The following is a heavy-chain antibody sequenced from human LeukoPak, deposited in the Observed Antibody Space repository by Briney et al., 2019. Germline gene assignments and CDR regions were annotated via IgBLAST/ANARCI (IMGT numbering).Heavy chain of an antibody. CDR3: ARLRDGSGSYYKLY. CDR2: ISAYNGNT. J-gene: IGHJ4*02. CDR1: GYTFTSYG. V-gene: IGHV1-18*01. Sequence: ASVKVSCKASGYTFTSYGISWVRQAPGQGLEWMGWISAYNGNTNYAQKLQGRVTMTTDTSSSTAYMELRSLRSDDTAVYYCARLRDGSGSYYKLYWGQGTLVTVSS. D-gene: IGHD3-10*01.